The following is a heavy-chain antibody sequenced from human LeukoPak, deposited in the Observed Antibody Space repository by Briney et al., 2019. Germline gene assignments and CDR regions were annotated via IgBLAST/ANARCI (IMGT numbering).Heavy chain of an antibody. J-gene: IGHJ4*02. Sequence: SVKVSCMASGYTFTNYYMHWVRQAAGQGLEGMGIINPSGGSTRYAQKFQGRVTMTRDTSTSTVYMELSSLRSEDTAVYYCARDRSGEMATTPDYWGQGTLVTVSS. CDR2: INPSGGST. V-gene: IGHV1-46*01. CDR3: ARDRSGEMATTPDY. D-gene: IGHD5-24*01. CDR1: GYTFTNYY.